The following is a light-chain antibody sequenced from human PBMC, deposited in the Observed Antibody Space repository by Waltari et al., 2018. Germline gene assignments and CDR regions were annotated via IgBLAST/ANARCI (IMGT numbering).Light chain of an antibody. CDR1: ALPKQY. Sequence: SYELSQPPSVSVYPGQTASITCSCDALPKQYAFWYQQRPGQAPVLLIYKDIERPSGIPERFSGSSSGTSVTLTISGVQAEDEADYYCQSADSSASYKVFGGGTKLTVL. CDR3: QSADSSASYKV. V-gene: IGLV3-25*03. J-gene: IGLJ2*01. CDR2: KDI.